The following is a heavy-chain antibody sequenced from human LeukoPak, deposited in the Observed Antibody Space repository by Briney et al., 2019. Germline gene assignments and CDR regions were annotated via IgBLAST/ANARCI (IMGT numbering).Heavy chain of an antibody. J-gene: IGHJ5*02. CDR3: AKMAVSSWYLSWFDP. V-gene: IGHV3-23*01. D-gene: IGHD6-13*01. CDR1: GFTFSSYA. CDR2: TSGSGGST. Sequence: PGGSLRLSCAASGFTFSSYAMSWVRQAPGKGLEWVSATSGSGGSTYYADSVKGRFTISRDNSKNTLYLQMNSLRAEDTAVYYCAKMAVSSWYLSWFDPWGQGTLVTVSS.